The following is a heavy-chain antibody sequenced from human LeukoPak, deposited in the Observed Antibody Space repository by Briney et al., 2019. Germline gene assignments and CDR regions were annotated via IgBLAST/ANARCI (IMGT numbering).Heavy chain of an antibody. V-gene: IGHV4-34*01. J-gene: IGHJ6*02. CDR2: INHGGST. Sequence: SETLSLTCAVYGGSFSGYYWSWIRQPPGKGLEWIGEINHGGSTNYNPSLKSRVTISVDTSKNQFSLKLSSVTAADTAVYYCARGSRGTMIVVVTHYYYYYGMDVWGQGTTVTVSS. CDR3: ARGSRGTMIVVVTHYYYYYGMDV. CDR1: GGSFSGYY. D-gene: IGHD3-22*01.